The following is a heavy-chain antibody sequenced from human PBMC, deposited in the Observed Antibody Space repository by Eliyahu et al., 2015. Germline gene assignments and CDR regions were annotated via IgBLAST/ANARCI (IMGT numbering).Heavy chain of an antibody. CDR2: IYYSGNT. CDR3: ARRSGYSPFAS. J-gene: IGHJ4*02. CDR1: TGSISSGGYY. Sequence: QVQLQESGPGLVKPSQTLSLTCTVSTGSISSGGYYWNWIRQHPGRGLEWIGYIYYSGNTDYNPSLKGRVSISLDTSKNQFSLRLSSVTAADTAVYYCARRSGYSPFASWGQGTLVTVSS. D-gene: IGHD3-3*01. V-gene: IGHV4-31*03.